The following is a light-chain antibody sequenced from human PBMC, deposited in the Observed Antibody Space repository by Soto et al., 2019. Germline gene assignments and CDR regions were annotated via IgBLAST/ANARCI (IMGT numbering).Light chain of an antibody. CDR2: DVS. Sequence: QSALTQPPSVSGSPGQSITISCTGTSSDIGGYNYVSWYQQHPGKAPKLMIYDVSNRPSGVSNRFSGSKSGNTASLTISGLQAEDEADYYCSSQAVSSTLVFGGGTKLTVL. CDR3: SSQAVSSTLV. CDR1: SSDIGGYNY. J-gene: IGLJ2*01. V-gene: IGLV2-14*01.